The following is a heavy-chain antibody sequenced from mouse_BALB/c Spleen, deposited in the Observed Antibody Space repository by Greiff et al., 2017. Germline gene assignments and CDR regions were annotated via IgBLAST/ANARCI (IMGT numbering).Heavy chain of an antibody. D-gene: IGHD1-1*01. CDR2: ILPGSGST. Sequence: QVQLQQSGAELMKPGASVKISCKATGYTFSSYWIEWVKQRPGHGLEWIGEILPGSGSTNYNEKFKGKATFTADTSSNTAYMQLSSLTSEDSAVYYCARPGGRGYFDYWGQGTTLTVSS. CDR3: ARPGGRGYFDY. CDR1: GYTFSSYW. J-gene: IGHJ2*01. V-gene: IGHV1-9*01.